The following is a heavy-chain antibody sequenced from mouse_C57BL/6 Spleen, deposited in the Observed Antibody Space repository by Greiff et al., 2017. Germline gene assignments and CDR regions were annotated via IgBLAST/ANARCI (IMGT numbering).Heavy chain of an antibody. CDR1: GFNIKDYY. J-gene: IGHJ2*01. CDR2: IDPEDGET. Sequence: EVMLVESGAELVKPGASVKLSCTASGFNIKDYYMHWVKQRTEQGLEWIGRIDPEDGETKYAPKFQDKATITADTSSNTAYLQLSSLTSEDTAVYYCARDGSSYNYFDYWGQGTTLTVSS. D-gene: IGHD1-1*01. CDR3: ARDGSSYNYFDY. V-gene: IGHV14-2*01.